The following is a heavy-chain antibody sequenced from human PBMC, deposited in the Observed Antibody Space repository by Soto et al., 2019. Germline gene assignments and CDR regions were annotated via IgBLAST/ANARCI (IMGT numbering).Heavy chain of an antibody. V-gene: IGHV3-66*01. J-gene: IGHJ6*02. CDR2: MFYGGST. CDR3: ATTGMGVTLYYYYHGMDV. D-gene: IGHD1-26*01. CDR1: GFTVSTNY. Sequence: EVQLVESGGGLVQPGGSLRLSCAASGFTVSTNYMTWVRQAPGKGLEWVSVMFYGGSTYYADSVKGRFTISRDDSKNTLYLQINSLRAEDTAVYYCATTGMGVTLYYYYHGMDVWGQGTTVTVSS.